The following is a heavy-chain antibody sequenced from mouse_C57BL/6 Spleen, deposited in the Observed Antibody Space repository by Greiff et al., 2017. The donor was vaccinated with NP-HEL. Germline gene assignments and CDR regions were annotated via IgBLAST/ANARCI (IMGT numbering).Heavy chain of an antibody. Sequence: QVHVKQSGAELVKPGASVKISCKASGYAFSSYWMNWVKQRPGKGLEWIGQIYPGDGDTNYNGKFKGKATLTADKSSSTAYMQLSSLTSEDSAVYFSAREGITTVVPSFDYWGQGTTLTVSS. D-gene: IGHD1-1*01. J-gene: IGHJ2*01. CDR1: GYAFSSYW. V-gene: IGHV1-80*01. CDR2: IYPGDGDT. CDR3: AREGITTVVPSFDY.